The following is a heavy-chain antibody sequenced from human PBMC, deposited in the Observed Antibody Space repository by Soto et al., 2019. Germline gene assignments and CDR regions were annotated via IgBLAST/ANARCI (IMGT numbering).Heavy chain of an antibody. J-gene: IGHJ5*02. Sequence: GASVKVSCTASGYRFSNHAMQWVRQAPGQRLEWLGWINVGNGNTRYSRRLQGRLTLTTDTSTNTVYMELSSLRSDDTAIYYCARDESAFDLIWWFDPWGPGTLVTVSS. V-gene: IGHV1-3*01. CDR2: INVGNGNT. CDR3: ARDESAFDLIWWFDP. D-gene: IGHD3-3*02. CDR1: GYRFSNHA.